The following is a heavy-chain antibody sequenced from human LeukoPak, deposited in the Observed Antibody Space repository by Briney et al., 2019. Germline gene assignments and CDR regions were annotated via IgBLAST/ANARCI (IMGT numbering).Heavy chain of an antibody. J-gene: IGHJ4*02. V-gene: IGHV1-46*01. CDR3: ARVGGGQYYYDSSGYIDY. CDR2: INPSGGST. Sequence: ASVKVSCKASGYTFTSYYMHWVRQAPGQGLEWMGIINPSGGSTSYAQKFQGRVTMTRDTSTSTVYMELSSLRSEDTAVYYCARVGGGQYYYDSSGYIDYWGQGALVTVSS. D-gene: IGHD3-22*01. CDR1: GYTFTSYY.